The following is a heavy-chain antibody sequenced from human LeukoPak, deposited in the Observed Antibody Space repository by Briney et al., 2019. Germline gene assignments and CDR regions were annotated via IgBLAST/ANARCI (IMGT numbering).Heavy chain of an antibody. J-gene: IGHJ5*02. CDR3: AREDIVVVPAAINADNWFDP. V-gene: IGHV1-2*02. Sequence: ASVKVSCKASGYTFTGYYMHWVRQAPGQGLEWMGWINPNSGGTNYAQKFQGRVTMTRDTSISTAYIELSRLRSDDTAVYYCAREDIVVVPAAINADNWFDPWGQGTLVTVSS. CDR1: GYTFTGYY. D-gene: IGHD2-2*02. CDR2: INPNSGGT.